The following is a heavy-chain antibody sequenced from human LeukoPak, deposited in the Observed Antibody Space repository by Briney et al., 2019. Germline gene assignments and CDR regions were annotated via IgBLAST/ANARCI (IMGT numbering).Heavy chain of an antibody. CDR2: ISAYNSNK. D-gene: IGHD1-26*01. CDR1: GYTFTSYA. Sequence: ASVKVSCKASGYTFTSYAMHWVRQAPGQGLEWVAWISAYNSNKNSAEKFQGRVTMTIDTSTSTAYMELRSLKSDDTAVYYCVRHIKPAGPWDGMDVWGQGTTVIVSS. CDR3: VRHIKPAGPWDGMDV. J-gene: IGHJ6*02. V-gene: IGHV1-18*01.